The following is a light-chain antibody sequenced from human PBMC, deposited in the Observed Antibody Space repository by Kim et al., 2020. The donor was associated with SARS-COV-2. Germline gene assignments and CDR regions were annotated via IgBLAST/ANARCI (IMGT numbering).Light chain of an antibody. CDR1: QSISTW. Sequence: DIQMTQSPSTLSASVGDRVTITCRASQSISTWLAWYQQKPGKAPKLLIYKASSLESGVPSRFSGSGAGTDFTLTVNSLQPDDFATSYCQQYNSYPRTFGQGTKVDIK. J-gene: IGKJ1*01. CDR3: QQYNSYPRT. CDR2: KAS. V-gene: IGKV1-5*03.